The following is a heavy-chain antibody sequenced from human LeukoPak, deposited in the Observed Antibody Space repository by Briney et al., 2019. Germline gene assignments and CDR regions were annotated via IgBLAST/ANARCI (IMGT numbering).Heavy chain of an antibody. CDR2: IAYSGST. CDR3: ARGDLDSSAYWPSDY. J-gene: IGHJ4*02. V-gene: IGHV4-59*01. Sequence: SETLSLTCTVSGGSISSYYWSWIRQPPGKGLEWIGYIAYSGSTNYNPSLMSRLTISVDTSKNQFSLKLSSVTAADTAVYYCARGDLDSSAYWPSDYWGQGTLVTVSS. CDR1: GGSISSYY. D-gene: IGHD3-22*01.